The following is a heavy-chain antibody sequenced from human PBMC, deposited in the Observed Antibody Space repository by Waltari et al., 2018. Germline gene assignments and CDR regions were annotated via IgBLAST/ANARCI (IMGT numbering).Heavy chain of an antibody. V-gene: IGHV1-69-2*01. CDR1: GYTFTHNY. CDR2: VDPENHER. CDR3: ATDHSGTYNFDH. J-gene: IGHJ4*02. D-gene: IGHD1-26*01. Sequence: EVQLVQSGSEVKEPGAPVKITCQVSGYTFTHNYLHWLRQPPGGGLEWLGLVDPENHEREYEERFEGRVTITADTSRDTSYLELNSLTSDDTAIYYCATDHSGTYNFDHWGQGTLVTVS.